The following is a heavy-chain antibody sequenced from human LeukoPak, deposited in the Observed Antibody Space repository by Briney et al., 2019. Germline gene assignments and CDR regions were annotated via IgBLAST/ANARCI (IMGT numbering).Heavy chain of an antibody. Sequence: SGGSLRLSCTASGFTFSNFGMSWVRQAPGKGLEWVSTISGSAGGTHYADSVKGRFTISRDTSKNMLYLQMTSLRAEDTALYYCAKGSTFGDLNYFDSWGQGALVSVSS. CDR3: AKGSTFGDLNYFDS. V-gene: IGHV3-23*01. J-gene: IGHJ4*02. CDR2: ISGSAGGT. CDR1: GFTFSNFG. D-gene: IGHD4-17*01.